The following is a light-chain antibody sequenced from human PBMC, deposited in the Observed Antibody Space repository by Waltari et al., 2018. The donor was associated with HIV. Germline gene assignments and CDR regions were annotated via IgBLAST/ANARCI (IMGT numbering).Light chain of an antibody. V-gene: IGLV1-44*01. Sequence: QSVLTQPPSASGTPGQRVTISCSGSSSNIGSHTVNWYQQLPGTAPKLLIYSNNRRPSGVPDRFSGSKSGTSAFLAISGLQSEDEADYYCAAWDDSLNEVFGGGTKLTVL. CDR1: SSNIGSHT. CDR3: AAWDDSLNEV. CDR2: SNN. J-gene: IGLJ2*01.